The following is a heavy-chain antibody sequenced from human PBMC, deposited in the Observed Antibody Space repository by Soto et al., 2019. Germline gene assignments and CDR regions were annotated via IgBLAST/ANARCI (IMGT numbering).Heavy chain of an antibody. CDR1: GGSISSSNW. Sequence: ETLSLTCTVSGGSISSSNWWSWVRQPPGKGLEWIGEIYHSGSTNYNPSLKSRVTISVDKSKNQFSLKLSSVTAADTAVYYCARRGLSYYDSSGYFDYWGQGTLVTVSS. CDR3: ARRGLSYYDSSGYFDY. J-gene: IGHJ4*02. CDR2: IYHSGST. V-gene: IGHV4-4*02. D-gene: IGHD3-22*01.